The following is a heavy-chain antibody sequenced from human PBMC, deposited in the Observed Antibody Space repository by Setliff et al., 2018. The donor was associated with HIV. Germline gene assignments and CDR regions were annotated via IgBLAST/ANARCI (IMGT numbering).Heavy chain of an antibody. CDR1: GYTLTEVS. V-gene: IGHV1-69*13. Sequence: SVKVSCKVSGYTLTEVSIHWVRQAPGQGLEWMGGIIPIFGTANYAQKFQGRVTITADESTNTAYMELSSLRSEDTAVYYCASGSHGEGATDYWGLGTLVTVSS. D-gene: IGHD1-26*01. J-gene: IGHJ4*02. CDR2: IIPIFGTA. CDR3: ASGSHGEGATDY.